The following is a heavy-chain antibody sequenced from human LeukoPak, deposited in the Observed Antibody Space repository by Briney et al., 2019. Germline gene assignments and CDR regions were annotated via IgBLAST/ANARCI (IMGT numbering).Heavy chain of an antibody. CDR2: ISYTGRT. D-gene: IGHD1-26*01. J-gene: IGHJ5*02. CDR1: GGSISSYY. CDR3: ARRGSGRNWFDP. Sequence: SETLSLTCTVSGGSISSYYWSWIRQPPGKGLEWIASISYTGRTYYNPSLRSRITISVDTSKNQFSLRLSSVTAADTAVYHCARRGSGRNWFDPWGQGTLVTVSS. V-gene: IGHV4-59*04.